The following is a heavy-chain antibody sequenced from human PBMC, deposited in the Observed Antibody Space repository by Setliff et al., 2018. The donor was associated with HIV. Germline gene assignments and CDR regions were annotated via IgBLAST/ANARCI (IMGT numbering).Heavy chain of an antibody. J-gene: IGHJ4*02. D-gene: IGHD3-10*01. Sequence: VASVKVSCKASGGTSNKYAINWVRQAPGQGLEWMGQFITAFGRANYAQNFQGGVTITTDESTTTVFMELTGLRSEDTAVYYCARGGRYVGSGSSYIDYWGQGTLVTVSS. CDR1: GGTSNKYA. V-gene: IGHV1-69*05. CDR3: ARGGRYVGSGSSYIDY. CDR2: FITAFGRA.